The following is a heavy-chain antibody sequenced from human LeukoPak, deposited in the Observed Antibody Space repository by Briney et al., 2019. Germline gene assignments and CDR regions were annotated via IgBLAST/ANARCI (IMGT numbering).Heavy chain of an antibody. Sequence: GGSLRLSCAASGFTFSSYAMSWVRQAPGKGLEWVSAISGSGGSTYYADSVKGRFTISRDNSKNTLHLQMNSLRAEDTAVYYCAKDLGFRETYDYWGQGTLVTVSS. V-gene: IGHV3-23*01. CDR2: ISGSGGST. J-gene: IGHJ4*02. CDR3: AKDLGFRETYDY. CDR1: GFTFSSYA. D-gene: IGHD3-10*01.